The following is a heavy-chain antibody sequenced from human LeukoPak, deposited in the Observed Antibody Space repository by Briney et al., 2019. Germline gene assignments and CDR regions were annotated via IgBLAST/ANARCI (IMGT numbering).Heavy chain of an antibody. CDR1: GFTLSSYS. D-gene: IGHD3-3*01. CDR2: IWYDGSNK. Sequence: PGGSLRLSCAASGFTLSSYSMNWVRQAPGKGLEWGAVIWYDGSNKYYADSVKGRFTISRDNSKNTLYLQMNSLRAEDTAVYYYAKDQGFLEWFQDYWGQGTLVTVSS. CDR3: AKDQGFLEWFQDY. V-gene: IGHV3-33*06. J-gene: IGHJ4*02.